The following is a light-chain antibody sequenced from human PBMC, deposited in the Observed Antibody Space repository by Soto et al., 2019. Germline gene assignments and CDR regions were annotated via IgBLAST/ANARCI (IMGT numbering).Light chain of an antibody. CDR3: QQLNSYPRT. V-gene: IGKV1-9*01. CDR1: QGISSY. CDR2: AAS. J-gene: IGKJ3*01. Sequence: IQLTQSPSSLSASVGDRVTITCRASQGISSYLAWYHQKPGKAPKLLIYAASTLQSGVPSRFSGSGSGTDFTLTISSLQPEDFATYYCQQLNSYPRTFGPGTKVDN.